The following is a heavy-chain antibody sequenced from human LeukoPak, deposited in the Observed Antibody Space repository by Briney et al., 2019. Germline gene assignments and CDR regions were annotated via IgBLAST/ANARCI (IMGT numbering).Heavy chain of an antibody. D-gene: IGHD3-22*01. CDR2: INPNSGGT. V-gene: IGHV1-2*02. J-gene: IGHJ4*02. CDR1: GYTFAGYY. Sequence: GASVKVSCKASGYTFAGYYMHWVRQAPGQGVEWMGWINPNSGGTNYAQKLQGRVTMTRDTSISTAYMELSRLRSDDTAVYYCARVAVPYYYDSSGYLTYFDYWGQGTLVTVSS. CDR3: ARVAVPYYYDSSGYLTYFDY.